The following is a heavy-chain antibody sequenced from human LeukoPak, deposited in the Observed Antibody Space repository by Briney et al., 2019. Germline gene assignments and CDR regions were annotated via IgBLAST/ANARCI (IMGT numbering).Heavy chain of an antibody. Sequence: GGSLRLSCAASGFSFSTSPMSWVRQPPGKGLEWVSAMNNGPGATFYRDSVRGRFTISRDESKSTLYLQMNSLRAEDTGTYYCAKTHYDLLDVWGQGTTVTVSS. CDR2: MNNGPGAT. CDR3: AKTHYDLLDV. CDR1: GFSFSTSP. J-gene: IGHJ6*02. D-gene: IGHD5-12*01. V-gene: IGHV3-23*01.